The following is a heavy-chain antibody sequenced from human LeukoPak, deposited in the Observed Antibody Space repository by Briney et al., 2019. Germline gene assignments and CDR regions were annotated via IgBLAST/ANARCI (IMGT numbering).Heavy chain of an antibody. Sequence: GGSLRLSCAASGFTFSSYGMHWVRQAPGKGLEWVAVISYDGSNKYYADSVKGRFTISRDNSKNTLYLQMNSLRAEDTAVYYCGKDYGENGYYFDYWGQGTLVTVSS. V-gene: IGHV3-30*18. CDR2: ISYDGSNK. CDR3: GKDYGENGYYFDY. J-gene: IGHJ4*02. D-gene: IGHD4-17*01. CDR1: GFTFSSYG.